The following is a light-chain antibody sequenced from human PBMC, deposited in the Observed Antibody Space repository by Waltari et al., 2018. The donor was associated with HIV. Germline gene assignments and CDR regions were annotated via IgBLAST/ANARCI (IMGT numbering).Light chain of an antibody. CDR2: GAS. Sequence: EIVLTQSPDTLSLSPGERAALSCRASQSVSSNYLAWYQQKPGQAPRLLIYGASSRATSIPDTFSGSGSGTDFTLTISRLEPEDFAVYYCQQYGSSPYTFGQGTKLEIK. CDR3: QQYGSSPYT. V-gene: IGKV3-20*01. CDR1: QSVSSNY. J-gene: IGKJ2*01.